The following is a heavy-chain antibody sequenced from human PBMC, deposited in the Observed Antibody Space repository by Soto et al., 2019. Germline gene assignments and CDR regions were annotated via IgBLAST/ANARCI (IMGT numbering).Heavy chain of an antibody. CDR3: AKDRIDYGDHGDY. D-gene: IGHD4-17*01. Sequence: PGGSLRLSCAASGFTVSSNYMSWVRQAPGKGLEWVSAISGSGGSTYYTDSVKGRFTISRDNSKNTLYLQMNSLRAEDTAVYYCAKDRIDYGDHGDYWGQGTLVTVSS. CDR1: GFTVSSNY. J-gene: IGHJ4*02. V-gene: IGHV3-23*01. CDR2: ISGSGGST.